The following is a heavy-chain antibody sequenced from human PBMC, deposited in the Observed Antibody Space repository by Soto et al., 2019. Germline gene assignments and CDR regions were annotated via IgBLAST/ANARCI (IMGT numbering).Heavy chain of an antibody. J-gene: IGHJ2*01. CDR1: GGSISSGGYY. CDR2: IYYSGST. CDR3: ARAYSSSIYCYFDL. V-gene: IGHV4-31*03. D-gene: IGHD6-6*01. Sequence: QVQLQESGPGLVKPSQTLSLTCTVSGGSISSGGYYWSWIRQHPGKGLEWIGYIYYSGSTYYNPSLKSRVTISLDTSKNQFSLKLSSVTAADTAVYYCARAYSSSIYCYFDLWGRGTLVTVSS.